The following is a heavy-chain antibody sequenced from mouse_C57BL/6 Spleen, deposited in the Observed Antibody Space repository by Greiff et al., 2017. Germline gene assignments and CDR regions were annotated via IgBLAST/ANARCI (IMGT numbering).Heavy chain of an antibody. CDR2: INPGSGGT. J-gene: IGHJ4*01. CDR1: GYAFTNYL. V-gene: IGHV1-54*01. D-gene: IGHD3-1*01. Sequence: QVQLQQSGAELVRPGTSVKVSCKASGYAFTNYLIEWVKQRPGQGLEWIGVINPGSGGTNYNEKFKGKATWTADKSSSTAYMQLSSLTSEDSAVYFCAKGSGGRGRRDAMDYWGQGTSVTVSS. CDR3: AKGSGGRGRRDAMDY.